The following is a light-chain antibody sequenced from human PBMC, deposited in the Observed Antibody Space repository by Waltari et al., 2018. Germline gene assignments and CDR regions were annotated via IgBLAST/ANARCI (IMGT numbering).Light chain of an antibody. CDR1: GSAVGASDS. CDR3: SSQTLDGLVL. V-gene: IGLV2-14*03. CDR2: DGT. Sequence: QSALTQPASVSGSPGQSITISCSGVGSAVGASDSVSWHQHHPGKAPQIILYDGTNRPSGVSARLSASKSANTASLTISRLQPEDEADYYCSSQTLDGLVLFGGGTRLTVL. J-gene: IGLJ2*01.